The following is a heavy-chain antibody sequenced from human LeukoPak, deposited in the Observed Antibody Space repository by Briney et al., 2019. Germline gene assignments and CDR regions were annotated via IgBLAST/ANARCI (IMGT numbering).Heavy chain of an antibody. V-gene: IGHV3-30*04. CDR1: GFTFSSYA. CDR2: ISYDGSNK. D-gene: IGHD3-9*01. Sequence: GGSLRLSCAASGFTFSSYAMHWVRQAPGKGLEWVAVISYDGSNKYYADSVKGRFTISRDNSKNTLYLQMNSLGAEDTAVYYCAREKEYYDILTSLFRQGGFDYWGQGTLVTVSS. J-gene: IGHJ4*02. CDR3: AREKEYYDILTSLFRQGGFDY.